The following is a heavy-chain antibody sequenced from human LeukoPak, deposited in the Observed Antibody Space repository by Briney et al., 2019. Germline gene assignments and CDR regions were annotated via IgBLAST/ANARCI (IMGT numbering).Heavy chain of an antibody. CDR3: ARVGCSGGSCYSHPKRYFDY. CDR1: GDSISSGGYY. CDR2: IYYSGST. D-gene: IGHD2-15*01. J-gene: IGHJ4*02. Sequence: SETLSLTCTVSGDSISSGGYYWSWIRQHPGKGLEWIGYIYYSGSTYYNPSLKSRVTISVDTSKNQFSLKLSSVTAADTAVYYCARVGCSGGSCYSHPKRYFDYWGQGTLVTVSS. V-gene: IGHV4-31*03.